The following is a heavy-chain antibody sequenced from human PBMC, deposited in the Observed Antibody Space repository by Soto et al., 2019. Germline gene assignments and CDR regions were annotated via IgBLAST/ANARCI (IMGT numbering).Heavy chain of an antibody. CDR1: GGSMRGQY. J-gene: IGHJ4*02. Sequence: QVQLQESGPGLVKPSETLSLTCTVSGGSMRGQYWSWIRQPPGKGLEWIGHHSDSTNYNPSLKSRITISTDTSKNQFSLKLSSVTAADTAVYYCATYTVGEGGRGYWGQGTLVTVSS. D-gene: IGHD3-16*01. CDR2: HHSDST. V-gene: IGHV4-4*09. CDR3: ATYTVGEGGRGY.